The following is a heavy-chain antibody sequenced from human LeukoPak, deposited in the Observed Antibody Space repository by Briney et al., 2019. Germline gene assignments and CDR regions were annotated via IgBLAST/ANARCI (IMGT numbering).Heavy chain of an antibody. CDR2: ITSTSSHI. V-gene: IGHV3-21*01. Sequence: GGSLRLSCATSGFTFSDYSMTWVRQAPGKGLEWVSSITSTSSHINYADSVRGRFTIPRDNAKNALFLQMTSLTDEDTALYYCARARLGYYDEYFDPWGQGTQVTVSS. CDR1: GFTFSDYS. CDR3: ARARLGYYDEYFDP. J-gene: IGHJ5*02. D-gene: IGHD3-16*01.